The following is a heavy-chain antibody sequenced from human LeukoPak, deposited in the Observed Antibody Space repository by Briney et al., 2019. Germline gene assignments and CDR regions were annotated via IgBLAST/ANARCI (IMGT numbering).Heavy chain of an antibody. Sequence: GGSLRLSCAASGFTFSSYAMSWVRQAPGKGLEWVSAISGGGGSTYYADSVKGRFTISRDNSKNTLYLQMNSLRAEDTAVYYCAKDPIARIVGATLYYFDYWGQGTLVTVSS. D-gene: IGHD1-26*01. CDR1: GFTFSSYA. CDR3: AKDPIARIVGATLYYFDY. CDR2: ISGGGGST. J-gene: IGHJ4*02. V-gene: IGHV3-23*01.